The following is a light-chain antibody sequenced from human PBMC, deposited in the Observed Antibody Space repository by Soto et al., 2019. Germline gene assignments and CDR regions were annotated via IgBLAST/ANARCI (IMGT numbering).Light chain of an antibody. J-gene: IGLJ2*01. CDR1: SSDVGGYNL. CDR3: CSYAGSSTLV. V-gene: IGLV2-23*01. Sequence: QSALTQPASVSGSPGQSITISCTGTSSDVGGYNLVSWYQQHPGKAPKLMIYEGSKRPSGVANRFSGSKSGNTASLTISGLQAEDEAEYYCCSYAGSSTLVFGEGTKLTVL. CDR2: EGS.